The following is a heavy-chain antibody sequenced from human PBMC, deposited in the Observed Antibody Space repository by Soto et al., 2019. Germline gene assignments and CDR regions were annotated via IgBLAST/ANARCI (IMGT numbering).Heavy chain of an antibody. J-gene: IGHJ6*03. V-gene: IGHV3-7*01. D-gene: IGHD4-4*01. CDR2: IKQDGSEK. Sequence: PGGSLRLSCASSGFPFSNSWMSWVRQAPGKGLEWVANIKQDGSEKYYVDSVKGRFTISRDNVKNSLFLQMNSLRAEDMAVYYCARVSNHYFYYYMDVWGKGTTVTVSS. CDR1: GFPFSNSW. CDR3: ARVSNHYFYYYMDV.